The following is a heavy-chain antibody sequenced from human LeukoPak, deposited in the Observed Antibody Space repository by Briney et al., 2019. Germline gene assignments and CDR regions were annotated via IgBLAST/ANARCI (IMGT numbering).Heavy chain of an antibody. CDR2: ISYDGSNK. D-gene: IGHD5-12*01. J-gene: IGHJ4*02. V-gene: IGHV3-30*18. CDR3: AKEGGYEPDY. CDR1: GFTFSSYG. Sequence: GRSLRLSCAASGFTFSSYGTHWVRQAPGKGLERVAVISYDGSNKYYADSVKGRFTISRDNSKNTLYLQMNSLSAEDTAVYYCAKEGGYEPDYWGQGTLVTVSS.